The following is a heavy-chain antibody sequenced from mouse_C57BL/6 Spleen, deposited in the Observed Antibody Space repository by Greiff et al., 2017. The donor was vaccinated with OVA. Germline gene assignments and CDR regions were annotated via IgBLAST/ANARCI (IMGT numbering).Heavy chain of an antibody. D-gene: IGHD1-1*01. Sequence: EVQLQESGPELVKPGASVKIPCKASGYTFTDYNMDWVKQSHGKSLEWIGDINPNNGGTIYNQKFKGKATLTVDKSSSTAYMELRSLTSEDTAVYYCARGGPLYYGSSYALFAYWGQGTLVTVSA. J-gene: IGHJ3*01. CDR2: INPNNGGT. CDR3: ARGGPLYYGSSYALFAY. CDR1: GYTFTDYN. V-gene: IGHV1-18*01.